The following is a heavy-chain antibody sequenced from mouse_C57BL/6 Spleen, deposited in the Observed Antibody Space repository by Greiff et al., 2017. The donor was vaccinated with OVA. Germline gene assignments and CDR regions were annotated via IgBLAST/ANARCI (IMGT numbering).Heavy chain of an antibody. D-gene: IGHD1-1*01. V-gene: IGHV14-2*01. CDR3: GYYYGSSLFDY. CDR2: IDPEDGET. J-gene: IGHJ2*01. CDR1: GFNIKDYY. Sequence: VQLKESGAELVKPGASVKLSCTASGFNIKDYYMHWVKQRTEQGLEWIGRIDPEDGETKYAPKFQGKATITADTSSNTAYLQLSSLTSEDTAVYYCGYYYGSSLFDYWGQGTTLTVSS.